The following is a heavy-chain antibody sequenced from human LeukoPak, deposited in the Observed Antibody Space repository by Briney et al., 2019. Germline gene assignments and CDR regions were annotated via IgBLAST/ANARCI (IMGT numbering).Heavy chain of an antibody. Sequence: GGSLRLSCAASGFTFSNAWMSWVRQAPGKELEWVGRIKSKTDGGTTDYAAPVKGRFTISRDDSKNTLYLQMNSLKTEDTAVYYCTTDHRSTIFGVVIITQDYWGQGTLVTVSS. CDR2: IKSKTDGGTT. D-gene: IGHD3-3*01. J-gene: IGHJ4*02. CDR1: GFTFSNAW. CDR3: TTDHRSTIFGVVIITQDY. V-gene: IGHV3-15*01.